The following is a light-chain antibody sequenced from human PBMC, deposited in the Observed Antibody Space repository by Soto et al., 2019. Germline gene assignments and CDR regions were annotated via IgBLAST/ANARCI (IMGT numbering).Light chain of an antibody. J-gene: IGKJ5*01. CDR2: DAS. Sequence: EIVLTQSPGTLSLSPGERATLYCRASQSISGSYLAWYQQKPGQAPRLLIYDASSRATGIPDRFSGSGSGTDFTLTISSLEPEDFALYYCQHYGTSIIFGQGTRLEI. CDR1: QSISGSY. CDR3: QHYGTSII. V-gene: IGKV3-20*01.